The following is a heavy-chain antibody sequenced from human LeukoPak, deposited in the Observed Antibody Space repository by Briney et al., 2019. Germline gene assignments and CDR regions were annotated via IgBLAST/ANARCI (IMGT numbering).Heavy chain of an antibody. J-gene: IGHJ4*02. D-gene: IGHD1-14*01. Sequence: ASVKVSCKASGGTFSSYAISWVRQAPGQGLEWMGGIIPIFGTANYAQKFQGRVTITTDESTSTAYMELSSLRPEDTAVYYCARAFSIRLPGGQPFDYWGREPWSPSPQ. V-gene: IGHV1-69*05. CDR1: GGTFSSYA. CDR3: ARAFSIRLPGGQPFDY. CDR2: IIPIFGTA.